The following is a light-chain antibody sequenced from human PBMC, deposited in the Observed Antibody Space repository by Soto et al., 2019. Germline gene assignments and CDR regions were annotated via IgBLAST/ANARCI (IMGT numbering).Light chain of an antibody. CDR2: AAS. J-gene: IGKJ1*01. CDR3: QHSYSTRWT. V-gene: IGKV1-39*01. Sequence: DIQMTQSPSSLSASVGDRVTITCRASQSISSYLNWFQQKPGKAPKLLIYAASSLQSGVPSRFSGSGAGTDVTLTISSLQPEDFATYYCQHSYSTRWTFGQGTKVEIK. CDR1: QSISSY.